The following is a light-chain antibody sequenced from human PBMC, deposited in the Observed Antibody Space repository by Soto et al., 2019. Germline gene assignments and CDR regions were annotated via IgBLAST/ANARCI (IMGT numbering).Light chain of an antibody. Sequence: DIQMTQSPSTLSAYVGDRVTITCRASQSISSWLAWYQQKPGKAPKLLIYDASSLESGVPSRFSGSGSGTEFTLTISSLQPDDFATYYCQQYNSYSRTFGQVTKVDIK. CDR1: QSISSW. CDR2: DAS. J-gene: IGKJ1*01. CDR3: QQYNSYSRT. V-gene: IGKV1-5*01.